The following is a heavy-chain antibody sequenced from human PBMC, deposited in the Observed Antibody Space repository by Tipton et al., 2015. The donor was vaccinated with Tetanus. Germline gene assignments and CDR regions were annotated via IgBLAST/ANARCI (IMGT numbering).Heavy chain of an antibody. CDR3: ARGVTDGYNRRFDY. D-gene: IGHD5-24*01. V-gene: IGHV4-4*07. CDR1: RGPISSYY. J-gene: IGHJ4*02. CDR2: ISNGNT. Sequence: GLVEPSETLSLTCTVTRGPISSYYWSWIRQPVGKGLEWIGHISNGNTDYTPSLKSRVTLSVDTSTNQFSMKLRSVTAADTAVYYCARGVTDGYNRRFDYWGQGTLVAVSP.